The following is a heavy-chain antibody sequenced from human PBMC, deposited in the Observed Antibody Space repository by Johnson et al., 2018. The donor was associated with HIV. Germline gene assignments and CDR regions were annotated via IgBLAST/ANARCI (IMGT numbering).Heavy chain of an antibody. CDR3: ARDVGITTAGGDFDI. V-gene: IGHV3-20*04. J-gene: IGHJ3*02. CDR1: GFTFDDYG. Sequence: VQLVESGGGVVRPGGSLRLSCAASGFTFDDYGMSWVRQGPGKGLEWVSSINWNGGSTGYVGSVKGRITISRDNAKNSLYLQMNSLRAEDTALYYCARDVGITTAGGDFDIWGQGTMVTVSS. D-gene: IGHD6-13*01. CDR2: INWNGGST.